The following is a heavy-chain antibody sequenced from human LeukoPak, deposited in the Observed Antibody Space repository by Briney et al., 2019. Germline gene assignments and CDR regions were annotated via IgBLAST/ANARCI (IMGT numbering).Heavy chain of an antibody. V-gene: IGHV4-59*08. CDR2: IYYSGST. CDR3: AREAVAGASFDL. J-gene: IGHJ2*01. CDR1: GGSLSRYS. D-gene: IGHD6-19*01. Sequence: PSGTLSLTCTDPGGSLSRYSSCWIRHPPGKGLYWIGYIYYSGSTNYDPSLKSRVTISVDTSKNQFSLKLSSVTAADAAVYYCAREAVAGASFDLWGRGTLVTVSS.